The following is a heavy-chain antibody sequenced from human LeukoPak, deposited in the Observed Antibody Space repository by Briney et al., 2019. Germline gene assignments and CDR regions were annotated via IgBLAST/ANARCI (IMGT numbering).Heavy chain of an antibody. CDR1: GYTFTSYY. V-gene: IGHV1-46*01. CDR3: ASQNYYDSSGYYEGGYYYYMDV. CDR2: INPSGGST. D-gene: IGHD3-22*01. J-gene: IGHJ6*03. Sequence: ASVKVSCKASGYTFTSYYMHWVRQAPGQGLEWMGIINPSGGSTSYAQKFQGRVTMTRDTSTSTVYMELSRLRSDDTAVYYCASQNYYDSSGYYEGGYYYYMDVWGKGTTVTVSS.